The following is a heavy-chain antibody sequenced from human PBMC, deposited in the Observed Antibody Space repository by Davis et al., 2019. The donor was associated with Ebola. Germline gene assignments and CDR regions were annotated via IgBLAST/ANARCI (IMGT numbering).Heavy chain of an antibody. Sequence: ASVKVSCKASGYTFTSYYMHWVRHAPGQGLEWMGIINPSGGSTSYAPEFQGRVTMTRDTSTSTVYMELSSLRSEDTAVYYCARESCSGGSCYSTFDYWGQGTLVTVSS. V-gene: IGHV1-46*01. J-gene: IGHJ4*02. CDR1: GYTFTSYY. CDR3: ARESCSGGSCYSTFDY. D-gene: IGHD2-15*01. CDR2: INPSGGST.